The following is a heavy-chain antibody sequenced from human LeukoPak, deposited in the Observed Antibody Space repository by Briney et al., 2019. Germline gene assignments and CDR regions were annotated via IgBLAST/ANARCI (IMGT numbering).Heavy chain of an antibody. CDR3: ARDYYDSSGYSQLFDY. Sequence: PSQTLSLTCAISGDSVSSNSAAWNWIRQSPSRVLEWLGRTYYRSKWYNDYSVSVKSRITINPDTSKNQFSLHLNSVTPEDTAVYYCARDYYDSSGYSQLFDYWGQGTLVTVSS. CDR2: TYYRSKWYN. J-gene: IGHJ4*02. V-gene: IGHV6-1*01. CDR1: GDSVSSNSAA. D-gene: IGHD3-22*01.